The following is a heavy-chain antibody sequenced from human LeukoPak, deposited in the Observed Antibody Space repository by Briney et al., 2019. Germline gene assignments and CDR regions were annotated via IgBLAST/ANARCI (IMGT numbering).Heavy chain of an antibody. V-gene: IGHV3-48*03. J-gene: IGHJ4*02. D-gene: IGHD4-17*01. Sequence: PGGSLRLSCAASGFTFSSYEMNWVRQAPGKGLEWVSYISSSGSTIYYADSVKGRFTISRDNAKNSLYLQMNSLRAEDTAVYYCARVISTVTTYYFDYWGQGTLVTVSS. CDR3: ARVISTVTTYYFDY. CDR1: GFTFSSYE. CDR2: ISSSGSTI.